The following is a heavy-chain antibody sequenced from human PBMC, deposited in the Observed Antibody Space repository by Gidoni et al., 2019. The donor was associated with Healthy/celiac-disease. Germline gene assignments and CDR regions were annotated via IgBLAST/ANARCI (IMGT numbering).Heavy chain of an antibody. J-gene: IGHJ1*01. Sequence: QVQLVESGGPVVQPGRSLRLSCAASGFTFSSYGMHWVRQAPGKGLEWVAVISYDGSNKYYADSVKGRFTISRDNSKNTLYLQMNSLRAEDTAVYYCAKDLQQQLVRSLDDEYFQHWGQGTLVTVSS. CDR1: GFTFSSYG. D-gene: IGHD6-13*01. CDR2: ISYDGSNK. V-gene: IGHV3-30*18. CDR3: AKDLQQQLVRSLDDEYFQH.